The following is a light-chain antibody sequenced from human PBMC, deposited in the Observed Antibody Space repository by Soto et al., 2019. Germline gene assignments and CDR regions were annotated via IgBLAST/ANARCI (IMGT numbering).Light chain of an antibody. CDR1: SSNIGKNY. CDR2: DNR. V-gene: IGLV1-51*01. J-gene: IGLJ2*01. CDR3: GTWDSSLSAVV. Sequence: QSVLTQPPSVSAAPGQRVTISCSGTSSNIGKNYVCWYQQFPGRAPKLLIFDNRKRPSGIPDRFSGSKSSTSATLGITGLQTGDEADYYCGTWDSSLSAVVFGGGTKLTVL.